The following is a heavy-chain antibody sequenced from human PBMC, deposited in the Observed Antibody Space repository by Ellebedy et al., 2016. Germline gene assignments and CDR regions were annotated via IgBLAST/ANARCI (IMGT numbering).Heavy chain of an antibody. CDR3: ARDRAVAGLRYYYYGMDV. V-gene: IGHV4-59*01. Sequence: SETLSLXCTVSGGSISSYYWSWIRQPPGKGLEWIGYIYYSGSTNYNPSLKSRVTISVDTSKNQFSLKLSSVTAADTAVYYCARDRAVAGLRYYYYGMDVWGQGTTVTVSS. CDR1: GGSISSYY. J-gene: IGHJ6*02. D-gene: IGHD6-19*01. CDR2: IYYSGST.